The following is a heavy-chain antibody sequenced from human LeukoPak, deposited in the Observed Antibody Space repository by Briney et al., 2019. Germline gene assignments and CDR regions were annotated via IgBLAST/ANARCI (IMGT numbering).Heavy chain of an antibody. J-gene: IGHJ5*02. CDR1: GYTFTGYY. V-gene: IGHV1-2*02. Sequence: ASVKVSCKASGYTFTGYYMHWVRQAPGQGLEWMGWINPNSGGTNYAQKFQGRVTMTRDTSISTAYMELSRLRSDDTAVYYCARDEGSYYDFWSGYYRPDWFDPWGRGTLVTVSS. D-gene: IGHD3-3*01. CDR3: ARDEGSYYDFWSGYYRPDWFDP. CDR2: INPNSGGT.